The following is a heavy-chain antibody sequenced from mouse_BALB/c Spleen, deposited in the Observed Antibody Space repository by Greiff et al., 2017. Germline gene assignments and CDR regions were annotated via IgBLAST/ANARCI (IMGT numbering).Heavy chain of an antibody. J-gene: IGHJ1*01. V-gene: IGHV2-9*02. D-gene: IGHD1-1*01. CDR2: IWAGGST. CDR3: ATYGSSHWYFDV. CDR1: GFSLTSYG. Sequence: VMLVESGPGLVAPSQSLSITCTVSGFSLTSYGVHWVRQPPGKGLEWLGVIWAGGSTNYNSALMSRLSISKDNSKSQVFLKMNSLQTDDTAMYYCATYGSSHWYFDVWGAGTTVTVSS.